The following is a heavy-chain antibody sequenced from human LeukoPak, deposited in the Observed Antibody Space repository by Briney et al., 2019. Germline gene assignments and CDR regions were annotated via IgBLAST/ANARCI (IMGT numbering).Heavy chain of an antibody. CDR2: ISGSGGST. J-gene: IGHJ4*02. V-gene: IGHV3-23*01. CDR1: GFTFSSYS. Sequence: RPGGSLRLSCAASGFTFSSYSMNWVRQAPGKGLEWVSAISGSGGSTYYADSVKGRFTISRDNSKNTLYLQMNSLRAEDTAVYYCAKDEIGSYYGYFDYWGQGTLVTVSS. D-gene: IGHD1-26*01. CDR3: AKDEIGSYYGYFDY.